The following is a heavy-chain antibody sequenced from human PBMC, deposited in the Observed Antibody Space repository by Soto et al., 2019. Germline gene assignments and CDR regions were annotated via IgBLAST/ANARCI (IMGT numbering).Heavy chain of an antibody. CDR1: GGIVRSYA. V-gene: IGHV1-69*13. CDR3: GREETGTTCRDYYGMDV. D-gene: IGHD1-7*01. CDR2: IIPIFGTA. Sequence: SVNVSCQATGGIVRSYAISWVGQAPGQGREWMGGIIPIFGTANYAQKFQGRVTVTADESMGTAYIALSSLRFEYTVGYYWGREETGTTCRDYYGMDVWGQGTTVTVSS. J-gene: IGHJ6*02.